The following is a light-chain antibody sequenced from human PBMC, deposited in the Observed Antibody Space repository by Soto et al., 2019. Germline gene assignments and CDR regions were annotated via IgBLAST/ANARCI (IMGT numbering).Light chain of an antibody. V-gene: IGKV3D-20*01. Sequence: EIVLTQSPATLSLSPGERATLSCGASQSINSNYLAWYQQKPGLAPRLVIYDTSRRAPGIPDRLTGSGSGTDITLTISRLEPEDSAIYYCQQYGSSPTFGQGTRLEIK. CDR3: QQYGSSPT. CDR1: QSINSNY. CDR2: DTS. J-gene: IGKJ5*01.